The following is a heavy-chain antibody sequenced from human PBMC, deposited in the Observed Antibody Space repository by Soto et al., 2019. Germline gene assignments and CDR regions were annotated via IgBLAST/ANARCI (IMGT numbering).Heavy chain of an antibody. CDR3: AKNVDTAMVPQEPHV. J-gene: IGHJ3*01. Sequence: QVQLVESGGGVVQPGRSLRLSCAASGFTFSSYGMHWVRQAPGKGLEWVAVISYDGSNKYYADSVKGRFTISRDNSKNTLYLQMNSLRAEDTAVYYCAKNVDTAMVPQEPHVW. CDR2: ISYDGSNK. CDR1: GFTFSSYG. D-gene: IGHD5-18*01. V-gene: IGHV3-30*18.